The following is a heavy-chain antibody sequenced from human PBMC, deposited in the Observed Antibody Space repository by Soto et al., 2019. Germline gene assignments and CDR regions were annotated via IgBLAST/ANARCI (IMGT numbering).Heavy chain of an antibody. CDR2: ISSSGRTT. Sequence: GGSLRLSGVGSPFSFPDYAMSWVRQAPRKGLEWVSGISSSGRTTFYADSVKGRFTISRDDSRSTLHLQMNSLKADDTAVYFCARDQGPIAVHYYYFDSWGQGTPVTVSS. CDR3: ARDQGPIAVHYYYFDS. V-gene: IGHV3-23*01. CDR1: PFSFPDYA. J-gene: IGHJ4*02. D-gene: IGHD2-21*01.